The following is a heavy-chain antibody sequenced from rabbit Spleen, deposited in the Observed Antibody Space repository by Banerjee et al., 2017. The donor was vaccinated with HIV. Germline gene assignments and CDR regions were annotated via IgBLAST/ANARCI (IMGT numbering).Heavy chain of an antibody. Sequence: QEQLEASGGDLVKPEGSLTLTCTASGFSFSSKLYMCWVRQPPGKGLEWIACINAATGKPVYATWAKGRFTISRTSSTTVTLRMTSLTAADRAAYFCARDLVGVIGWNFYLWGQGTLVTVS. CDR2: INAATGKP. J-gene: IGHJ6*01. CDR1: GFSFSSKLY. CDR3: ARDLVGVIGWNFYL. D-gene: IGHD1-1*01. V-gene: IGHV1S45*01.